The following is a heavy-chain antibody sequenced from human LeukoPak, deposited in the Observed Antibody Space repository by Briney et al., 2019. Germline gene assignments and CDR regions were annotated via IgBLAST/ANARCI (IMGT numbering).Heavy chain of an antibody. J-gene: IGHJ5*02. CDR3: AKSSFAYGGSLNWFGP. V-gene: IGHV3-23*01. D-gene: IGHD4-23*01. Sequence: GGSLRLSCAASGFSFTSYAMHWVRQAPGKGLEWVSAISGSGGSTYYADSVKGRFTISRDNSKNTLYLQMNSLRAEDTAVYYCAKSSFAYGGSLNWFGPWGQGTLVTVSS. CDR2: ISGSGGST. CDR1: GFSFTSYA.